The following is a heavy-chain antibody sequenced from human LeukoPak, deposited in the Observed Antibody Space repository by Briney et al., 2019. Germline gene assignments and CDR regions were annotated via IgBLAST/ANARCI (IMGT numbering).Heavy chain of an antibody. Sequence: GGSLRLSCAASGFTFSSYDMHWVRQTTGKGLEWVSSIGIAGDTYYPGSVKGRFTISRENAKNSLYLQMNSLRAGDTAVYYCARAPPYSSASWGYYGMDVRGQGTTVTVSS. CDR1: GFTFSSYD. D-gene: IGHD6-6*01. V-gene: IGHV3-13*01. CDR2: IGIAGDT. CDR3: ARAPPYSSASWGYYGMDV. J-gene: IGHJ6*02.